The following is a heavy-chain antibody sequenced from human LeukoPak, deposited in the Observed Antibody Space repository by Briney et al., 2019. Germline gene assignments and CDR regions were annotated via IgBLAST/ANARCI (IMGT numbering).Heavy chain of an antibody. CDR3: AREMYSYGYYRGFDP. CDR2: IHYSGST. Sequence: SETLSLTCTVSGGSISSYYWSWIRQPPGKGLEWIGYIHYSGSTHYNPSLKSRVTISVDTSKTQVSLKLRSVTAADTAVYYCAREMYSYGYYRGFDPWGQGTLVTVSS. D-gene: IGHD5-18*01. J-gene: IGHJ5*02. V-gene: IGHV4-59*01. CDR1: GGSISSYY.